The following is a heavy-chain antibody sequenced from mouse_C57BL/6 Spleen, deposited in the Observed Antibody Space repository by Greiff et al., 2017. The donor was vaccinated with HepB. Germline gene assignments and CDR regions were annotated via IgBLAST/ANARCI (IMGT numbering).Heavy chain of an antibody. CDR3: ARRDNDAMDY. Sequence: EVKLMESGGDLVKPGGSLKLSCAASGFTFSSYGMSWVRQTPDKRLEWVATISSGGSYTYYPDSVKGRFTISRDNAKNTLYLQMSSLKSEDTAMYYCARRDNDAMDYWGQGTSVTVSS. CDR1: GFTFSSYG. CDR2: ISSGGSYT. V-gene: IGHV5-6*02. J-gene: IGHJ4*01.